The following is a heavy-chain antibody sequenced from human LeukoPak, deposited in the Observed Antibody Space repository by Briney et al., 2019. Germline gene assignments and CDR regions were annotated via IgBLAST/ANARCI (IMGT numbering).Heavy chain of an antibody. V-gene: IGHV1-2*02. Sequence: GASVKVSCKASGYTFTSYDINWVRQATGQGLEWMGWINPNSGGTNYVQKFQGRVTMTRDTSISTAYMELSRLRSDDTAVYYCAGNIAVAGNSFDYWGQGTLVTVSS. D-gene: IGHD6-19*01. CDR3: AGNIAVAGNSFDY. CDR2: INPNSGGT. J-gene: IGHJ4*02. CDR1: GYTFTSYD.